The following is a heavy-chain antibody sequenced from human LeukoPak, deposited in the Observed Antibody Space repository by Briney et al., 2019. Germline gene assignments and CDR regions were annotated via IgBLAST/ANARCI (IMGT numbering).Heavy chain of an antibody. CDR2: IYYSGST. J-gene: IGHJ1*01. Sequence: SETLSLTCTVSGGSISSSSYYWGWIRQPPGKGLEWIGSIYYSGSTYYNPSLKSRVTISVDTSKNQFSLKLSFVTAADTAVYYCARPTPPAIAAAGILHWGQGTLVTVSS. CDR1: GGSISSSSYY. CDR3: ARPTPPAIAAAGILH. D-gene: IGHD6-13*01. V-gene: IGHV4-39*01.